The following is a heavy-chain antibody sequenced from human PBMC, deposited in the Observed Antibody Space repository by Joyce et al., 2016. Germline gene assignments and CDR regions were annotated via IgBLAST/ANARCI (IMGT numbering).Heavy chain of an antibody. CDR1: GFTFTTYG. CDR2: ISYDGNTQ. Sequence: QVQLVESGGGVVQPGGSLRLSCATSGFTFTTYGFHWVRQAPGRGLEWVGLISYDGNTQFYADSVKGRFSISRDDSKSALYLEMNSLRVEDTALYYCSRYFGSYYSAIDYWGQGTLVTVSS. CDR3: SRYFGSYYSAIDY. J-gene: IGHJ4*02. V-gene: IGHV3-30*03. D-gene: IGHD1-26*01.